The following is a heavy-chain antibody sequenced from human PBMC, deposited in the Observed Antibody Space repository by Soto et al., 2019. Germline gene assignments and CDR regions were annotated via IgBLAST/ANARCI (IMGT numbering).Heavy chain of an antibody. CDR2: IYSGGST. J-gene: IGHJ4*02. CDR3: ARGGWFSHFDS. CDR1: GFTVSSNY. Sequence: EVQLVESGGGLIQPGGSLRLSCAASGFTVSSNYMSWVRQAPGKWLEWVSVIYSGGSTYYADSVKGRFTIYRDNSNNTLYLQIDRLRAEDTAVYYCARGGWFSHFDSWDQGPLVSASS. D-gene: IGHD3-10*01. V-gene: IGHV3-53*01.